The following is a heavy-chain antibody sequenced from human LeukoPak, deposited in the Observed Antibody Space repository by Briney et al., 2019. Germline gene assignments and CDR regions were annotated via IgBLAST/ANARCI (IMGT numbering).Heavy chain of an antibody. D-gene: IGHD1-26*01. CDR2: IYASGNT. J-gene: IGHJ4*02. Sequence: SETLSLTCTVSGGSISTYYWSLIRQPAGKGLEWIGRIYASGNTNYNPSLKSRVTISVDTSKNQFSLRLNSVTAADTAVYYCARGVGARSSNFDYWGQGTLVTVSS. CDR3: ARGVGARSSNFDY. V-gene: IGHV4-4*07. CDR1: GGSISTYY.